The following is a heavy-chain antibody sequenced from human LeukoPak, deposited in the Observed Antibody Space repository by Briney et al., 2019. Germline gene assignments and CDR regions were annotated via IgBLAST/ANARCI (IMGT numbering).Heavy chain of an antibody. J-gene: IGHJ4*02. Sequence: GGSLRLSCAAAGFTFNSYEMNWVRQAPGKGLEWVSYVSSSGSTIYYADSVKGRFTISRDNAKNSLYLQMNSLRAEDTAVYYCARDVAPIEYWGQGTLVTVSS. CDR3: ARDVAPIEY. CDR2: VSSSGSTI. CDR1: GFTFNSYE. V-gene: IGHV3-48*03.